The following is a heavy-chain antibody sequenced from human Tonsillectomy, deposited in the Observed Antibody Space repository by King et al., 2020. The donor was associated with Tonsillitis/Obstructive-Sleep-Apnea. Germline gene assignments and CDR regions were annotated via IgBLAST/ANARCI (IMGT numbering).Heavy chain of an antibody. V-gene: IGHV3-23*04. Sequence: VQLVESGGGLVQPGGSLRLSCAASVFTFSSYAMSWVRQAPGKGLEWVAAISVSGGSTYYSNSVKGRFNISRDNSKNTLYLQMNSRRAEDTAVYYCAKGTDYCSSTSCYGYYYMDVWGKGTTVTVSS. CDR2: ISVSGGST. J-gene: IGHJ6*03. CDR3: AKGTDYCSSTSCYGYYYMDV. D-gene: IGHD2-2*01. CDR1: VFTFSSYA.